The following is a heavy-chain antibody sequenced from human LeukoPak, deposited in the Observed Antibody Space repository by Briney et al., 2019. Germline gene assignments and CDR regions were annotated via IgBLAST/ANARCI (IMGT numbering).Heavy chain of an antibody. D-gene: IGHD3-10*01. J-gene: IGHJ4*02. V-gene: IGHV3-23*01. Sequence: GGSLRLSCAASGFTFSNYAMSWVRQAPGKGLEWISAVSGSGDRTYYAGSVKGRFTISRDNSKNIVYLRMNSLRAEDTAVYFCANSRGYGSGNLWGQGTLVTVSS. CDR3: ANSRGYGSGNL. CDR2: VSGSGDRT. CDR1: GFTFSNYA.